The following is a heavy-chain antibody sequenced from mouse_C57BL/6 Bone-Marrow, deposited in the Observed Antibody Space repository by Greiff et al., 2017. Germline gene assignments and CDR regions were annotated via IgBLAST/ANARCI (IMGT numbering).Heavy chain of an antibody. Sequence: EVQVVESGGGLVQPGASLKLSCESNEYEFPSHDMSWVRQTPEKRLELVAAINSDGGSTYYPDTMESRFILSRDNTRKTPYLQMSRLRSEDTALYYCARAQATWYFDYWGQGTTLTVSS. D-gene: IGHD3-2*02. CDR3: ARAQATWYFDY. V-gene: IGHV5-2*01. CDR2: INSDGGST. CDR1: EYEFPSHD. J-gene: IGHJ2*01.